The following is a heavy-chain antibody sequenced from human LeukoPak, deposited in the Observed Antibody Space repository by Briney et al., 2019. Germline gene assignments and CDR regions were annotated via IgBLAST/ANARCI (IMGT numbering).Heavy chain of an antibody. CDR3: ARGGTSDWFDP. Sequence: SETLSLTCTVSGGSISSYYWSWIRQPPGKGLEWIGYIYYSGSTNYNPSLKGRVTISVDTSKNQFSLKLSSVTAADTAVYYCARGGTSDWFDPWGQGTLVTVSS. CDR2: IYYSGST. J-gene: IGHJ5*02. CDR1: GGSISSYY. D-gene: IGHD1-14*01. V-gene: IGHV4-59*01.